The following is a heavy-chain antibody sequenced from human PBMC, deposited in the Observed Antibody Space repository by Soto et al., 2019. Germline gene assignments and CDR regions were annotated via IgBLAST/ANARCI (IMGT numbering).Heavy chain of an antibody. CDR3: ASSVAKYYYYCMDV. D-gene: IGHD5-12*01. CDR2: IIPILGTA. CDR1: GGTFSSYA. J-gene: IGHJ6*02. V-gene: IGHV1-69*11. Sequence: QVQLVQSGAEVKKPGSSVKVSCKASGGTFSSYAISWVRQAPGQGLEWMGGIIPILGTANYAQKFQGRVTISADESTSGGYMEMSSLRSEDTAVYYCASSVAKYYYYCMDVWGQGTTVTVSS.